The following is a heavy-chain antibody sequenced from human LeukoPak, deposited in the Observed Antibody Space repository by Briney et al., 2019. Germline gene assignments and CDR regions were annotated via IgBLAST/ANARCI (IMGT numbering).Heavy chain of an antibody. V-gene: IGHV4-4*02. Sequence: SGTLSLTCAVSGGSISSSNWWSWVRQPPGKGLEWIGEIYHSGSTNYNPSLKSRVTISVDKSKNQFPLKLSSVTAADTAVYYCARVLGGFGELFRSYGMDVWGKGTTVTVSS. D-gene: IGHD3-10*01. J-gene: IGHJ6*04. CDR2: IYHSGST. CDR1: GGSISSSNW. CDR3: ARVLGGFGELFRSYGMDV.